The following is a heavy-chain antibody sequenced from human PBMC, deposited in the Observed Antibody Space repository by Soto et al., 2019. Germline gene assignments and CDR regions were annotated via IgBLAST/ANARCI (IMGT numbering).Heavy chain of an antibody. CDR1: GGTFSSYA. D-gene: IGHD1-7*01. Sequence: GDSVKVSCKASGGTFSSYAISWVRQAPGQGLEWMGGIIPIFGTANYAQKFQGRVTITADESTSTAYMELSSLRSEDTAVYYCARDLLTGTTLDYYYYYDMDVWGQGTTDTVSS. CDR3: ARDLLTGTTLDYYYYYDMDV. V-gene: IGHV1-69*13. J-gene: IGHJ6*02. CDR2: IIPIFGTA.